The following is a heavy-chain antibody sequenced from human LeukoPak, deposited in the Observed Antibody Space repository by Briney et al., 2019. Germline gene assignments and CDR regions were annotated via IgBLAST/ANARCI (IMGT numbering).Heavy chain of an antibody. CDR3: AKDLLPVAANW. CDR2: IKQDGSEK. V-gene: IGHV3-7*03. J-gene: IGHJ4*02. D-gene: IGHD6-19*01. Sequence: PGGSLRLSCAASGFTFSSYWMNWVRQAPGKGLEWVANIKQDGSEKYYVDSVKGRFTISRDNSKNTLYLQMNNLRAEDTALYYCAKDLLPVAANWWGQGTLVTVSS. CDR1: GFTFSSYW.